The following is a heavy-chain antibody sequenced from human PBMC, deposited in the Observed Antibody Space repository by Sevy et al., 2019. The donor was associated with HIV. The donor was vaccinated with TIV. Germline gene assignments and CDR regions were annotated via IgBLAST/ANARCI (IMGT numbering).Heavy chain of an antibody. CDR2: IWYDGSNK. D-gene: IGHD3-16*02. V-gene: IGHV3-33*01. CDR3: ARQHYDYVWGSYRYPDY. Sequence: GGSLRLSCAASGFTFSSYGMHWVRQAPGKGLEWVAVIWYDGSNKYYADSVKGRFTISRDNSKNTLYLQMNSLRAEDTAGYYCARQHYDYVWGSYRYPDYWGQGTLVTVSS. CDR1: GFTFSSYG. J-gene: IGHJ4*02.